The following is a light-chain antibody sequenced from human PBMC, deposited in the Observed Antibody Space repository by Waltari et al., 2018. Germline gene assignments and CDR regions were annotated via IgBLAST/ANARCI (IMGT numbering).Light chain of an antibody. V-gene: IGLV2-14*03. CDR1: RSDVGGYNH. CDR3: SSYSTSITPYV. J-gene: IGLJ1*01. CDR2: DAS. Sequence: QSALTQPPSVSGPPGQSITTPCTGTRSDVGGYNHVPWYQQHPGKAPNLMFYDASIRPSGVSNRFFGSKSGNTASLTISGLQAEDEAVYFCSSYSTSITPYVFGTGTKVTVL.